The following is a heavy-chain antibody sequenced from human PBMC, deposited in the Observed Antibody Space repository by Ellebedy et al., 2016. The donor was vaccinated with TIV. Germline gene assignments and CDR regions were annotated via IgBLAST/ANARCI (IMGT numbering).Heavy chain of an antibody. CDR3: ARDPYNWNGPFDY. J-gene: IGHJ4*02. CDR2: ITGDGSNI. D-gene: IGHD1-20*01. V-gene: IGHV3-74*01. Sequence: GESLKISCAASGFTFSSSWVHWVRPVPGKGLVWVARITGDGSNIGYADSVKGRFTISRDNAKSTLYLQMNSLRAEDPAVYYGARDPYNWNGPFDYWGQGTLVTVSS. CDR1: GFTFSSSW.